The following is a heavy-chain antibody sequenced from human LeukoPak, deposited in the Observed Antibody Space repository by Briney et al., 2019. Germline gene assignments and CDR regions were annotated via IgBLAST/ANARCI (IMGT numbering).Heavy chain of an antibody. CDR3: AREVYSSGWYGGYFDY. J-gene: IGHJ4*02. D-gene: IGHD6-19*01. CDR1: GFTFSSYA. Sequence: GGSLRLSCAASGFTFSSYALHWVRQAPGKGLEWVAVISYDGSNKYYADSVKGRFTISRDNSKNTLYLQMNSLRAEDTAVYYCAREVYSSGWYGGYFDYWGQGTLVTVSS. CDR2: ISYDGSNK. V-gene: IGHV3-30*04.